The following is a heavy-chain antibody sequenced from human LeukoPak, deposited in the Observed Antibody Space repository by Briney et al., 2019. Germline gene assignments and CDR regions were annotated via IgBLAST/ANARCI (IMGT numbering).Heavy chain of an antibody. Sequence: ASVTVSCKASGYTFTSYGISWVRQAPGQGLEWMGWISAYNGNTNYAQKLQGRVTMTTDTSTSTAYMELRSLRSDDTAVYYCARDPGYCSSTSCYSPPDYWGQGTLVTVSS. CDR2: ISAYNGNT. J-gene: IGHJ4*02. V-gene: IGHV1-18*01. CDR1: GYTFTSYG. CDR3: ARDPGYCSSTSCYSPPDY. D-gene: IGHD2-2*01.